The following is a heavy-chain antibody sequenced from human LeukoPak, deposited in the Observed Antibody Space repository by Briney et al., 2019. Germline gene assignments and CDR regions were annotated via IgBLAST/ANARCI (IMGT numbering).Heavy chain of an antibody. CDR1: GGTFSSYA. V-gene: IGHV1-69*05. Sequence: ASVKVSCKASGGTFSSYAISWVRQAPGQGLERMGGNIPIFGTANYAQKFQGRVTITTDESTSTAYMELSSLRSEDTAVYYCARGLYRDYYYYMDVWGKGTTVTVSS. CDR2: NIPIFGTA. D-gene: IGHD2/OR15-2a*01. CDR3: ARGLYRDYYYYMDV. J-gene: IGHJ6*03.